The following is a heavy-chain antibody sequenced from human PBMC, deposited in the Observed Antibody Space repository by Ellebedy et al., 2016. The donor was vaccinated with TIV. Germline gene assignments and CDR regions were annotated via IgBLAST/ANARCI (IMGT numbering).Heavy chain of an antibody. J-gene: IGHJ6*02. Sequence: SVNVSCKASGCTFSRHAISWVLQAPGHGLEWMGGSIPIYDPANYAQKFQGRVTNTADESTSPTYMELSSLRSEDTAVYYCARDWEMATPYYYNYGMDVWGQGTTVTVSS. CDR2: SIPIYDPA. CDR3: ARDWEMATPYYYNYGMDV. CDR1: GCTFSRHA. V-gene: IGHV1-69*13. D-gene: IGHD5-24*01.